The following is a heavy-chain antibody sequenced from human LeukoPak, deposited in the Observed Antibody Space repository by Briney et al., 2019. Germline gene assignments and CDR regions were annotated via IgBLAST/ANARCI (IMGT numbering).Heavy chain of an antibody. CDR3: ARDMGVGTDY. J-gene: IGHJ4*02. CDR2: IYSGGST. V-gene: IGHV3-66*01. D-gene: IGHD1-26*01. Sequence: GGSLRLSWAASGFTVSSNYMSWVRQAPGKGLEWVSVIYSGGSTYYADSVKGRFTISRDNSKNTLYLQMNSLRAEDTAVYYCARDMGVGTDYWGQGTLVTVSS. CDR1: GFTVSSNY.